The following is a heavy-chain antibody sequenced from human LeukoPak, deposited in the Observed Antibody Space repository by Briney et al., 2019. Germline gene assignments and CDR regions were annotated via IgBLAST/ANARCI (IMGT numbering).Heavy chain of an antibody. CDR3: ARLGGDSSGWYRHWFDP. Sequence: SETLSLTCAVSGGSISSSNWWSWVRQPPGKGLEWIGEIYHSGNTNYNPSLKSRVTILEDKSKNQFSLKLSSVTAADTAVYYCARLGGDSSGWYRHWFDPWGQGTLVTVSS. CDR1: GGSISSSNW. V-gene: IGHV4-4*02. J-gene: IGHJ5*02. CDR2: IYHSGNT. D-gene: IGHD6-19*01.